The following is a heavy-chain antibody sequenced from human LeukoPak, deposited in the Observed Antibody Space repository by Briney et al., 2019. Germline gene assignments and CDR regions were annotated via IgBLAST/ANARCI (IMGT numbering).Heavy chain of an antibody. J-gene: IGHJ4*02. D-gene: IGHD1-26*01. CDR2: ISSSSSYI. Sequence: GGSLRLSCAASGFTFSSYSMNWVRQAPGKGLEWVSSISSSSSYIYYADSVKGRFTISRDNAKNSLYLQMNSLRAEDTAVYYCTTDGVGVEGATYDNWGQGTLVSVSS. CDR3: TTDGVGVEGATYDN. CDR1: GFTFSSYS. V-gene: IGHV3-21*03.